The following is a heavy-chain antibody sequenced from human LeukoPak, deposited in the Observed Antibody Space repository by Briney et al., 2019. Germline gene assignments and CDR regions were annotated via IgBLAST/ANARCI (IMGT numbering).Heavy chain of an antibody. CDR2: LDPSDSYT. CDR3: ARHEYYYDSSGYYYDPSYFDY. D-gene: IGHD3-22*01. CDR1: GXSFTSYC. J-gene: IGHJ4*02. Sequence: GESLKISFKGSGXSFTSYCISWVRQMPGKGLEWMSRLDPSDSYTNYSPSFQGHVTISADKSISTAYLQWSSLKASDTAMYYCARHEYYYDSSGYYYDPSYFDYWGQGTLVTVSS. V-gene: IGHV5-10-1*01.